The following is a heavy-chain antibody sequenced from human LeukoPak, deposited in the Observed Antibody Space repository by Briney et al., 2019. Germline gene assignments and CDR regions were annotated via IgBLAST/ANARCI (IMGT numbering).Heavy chain of an antibody. CDR2: ISSTSSTI. CDR1: GFTFSTYG. Sequence: GGSLRLSCAASGFTFSTYGMNWVRQAPVKGLEWVSYISSTSSTIYNADSVKGRFTISRDNAKNSLYLQMNSLKAEDTAVYYCASGWELLRWGQGTLVTVSS. CDR3: ASGWELLR. D-gene: IGHD1-26*01. J-gene: IGHJ4*02. V-gene: IGHV3-48*04.